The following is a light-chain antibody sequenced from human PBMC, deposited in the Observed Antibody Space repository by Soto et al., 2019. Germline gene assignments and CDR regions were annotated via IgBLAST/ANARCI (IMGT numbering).Light chain of an antibody. Sequence: QSVLTQPPSVSAAPGQKVTISCSGSSSNIGGNSVSWYQQLPGTAPKLLIYDDNKRPSGIPDRFSGSKSGTSATLGITGFQTGDEADYYCGSWDSSLRAYVFGTGTEVTVL. CDR3: GSWDSSLRAYV. J-gene: IGLJ1*01. V-gene: IGLV1-51*01. CDR1: SSNIGGNS. CDR2: DDN.